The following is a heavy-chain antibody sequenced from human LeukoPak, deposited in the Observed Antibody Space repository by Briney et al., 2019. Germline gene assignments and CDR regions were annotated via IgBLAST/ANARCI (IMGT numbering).Heavy chain of an antibody. V-gene: IGHV1-8*02. J-gene: IGHJ4*02. CDR1: GGTFSSYA. CDR3: ARGRGLMVYAMFDY. Sequence: ASVKVSCKASGGTFSSYAISWVRQAPGQGLEWMEWMNPNSGNTGYAQKFQGRVTMTRNTSISTAYMELSSLRSEDTAVYYCARGRGLMVYAMFDYWGQGTLVTVSS. D-gene: IGHD2-8*01. CDR2: MNPNSGNT.